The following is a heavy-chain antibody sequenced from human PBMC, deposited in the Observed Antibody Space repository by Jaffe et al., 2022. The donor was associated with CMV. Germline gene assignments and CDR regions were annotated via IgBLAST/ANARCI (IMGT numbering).Heavy chain of an antibody. D-gene: IGHD6-13*01. CDR3: ARVEAAEDLAYYYYYMDV. Sequence: EVQLMESGGGLVKPGGSLRLSCASSGFTFSTYSMSWVRQAPGKGLEWVSSITSGGSYIFYGDSVKGRFTISRDNAKNSLYLQMNSLRAEDTAVYYCARVEAAEDLAYYYYYMDVWGKGTTVTVSS. V-gene: IGHV3-21*02. CDR1: GFTFSTYS. CDR2: ITSGGSYI. J-gene: IGHJ6*03.